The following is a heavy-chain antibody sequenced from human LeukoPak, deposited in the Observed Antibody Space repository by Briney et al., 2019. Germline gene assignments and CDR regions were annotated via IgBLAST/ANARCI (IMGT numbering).Heavy chain of an antibody. V-gene: IGHV3-23*01. Sequence: PGGSLRLSCAASGFTFSSYTMSWVRQAPGKGLEWVSTITTSDGNTYYADSVKGRFTVSRDNSKNTLYLQMNSLRAEDTAVYYCARDYSATNIYYYYGMDVWGQGTTVTVSS. CDR3: ARDYSATNIYYYYGMDV. D-gene: IGHD2-15*01. J-gene: IGHJ6*02. CDR2: ITTSDGNT. CDR1: GFTFSSYT.